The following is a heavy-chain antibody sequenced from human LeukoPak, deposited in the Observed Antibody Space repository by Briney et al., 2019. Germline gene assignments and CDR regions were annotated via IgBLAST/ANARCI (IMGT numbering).Heavy chain of an antibody. CDR2: ISWNSGSI. J-gene: IGHJ4*02. V-gene: IGHV3-9*01. CDR1: GFTFDDYA. CDR3: AKGLFPDY. Sequence: GRSLRLSCAASGFTFDDYAMRWVRQAPGKGLEWVSGISWNSGSIGYADSVKGRFTISRDNAKNSLYLQMNSLRAEDTALYYCAKGLFPDYWGQGTLVTVSS. D-gene: IGHD2-21*01.